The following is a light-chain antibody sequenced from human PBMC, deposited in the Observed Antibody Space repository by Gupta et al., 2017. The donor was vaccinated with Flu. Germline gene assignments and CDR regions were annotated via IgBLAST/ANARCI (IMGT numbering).Light chain of an antibody. CDR1: SSDVGGFEY. CDR3: TSYKTSSTFL. CDR2: GVN. V-gene: IGLV2-14*03. Sequence: ITISCTGNSSDVGGFEYVSWYQHHPGKAPILMIYGVNNRPSGVSKRFSGSKSGNTASLVISGLQSDDEADYYCTSYKTSSTFLFGGGTRLTVL. J-gene: IGLJ2*01.